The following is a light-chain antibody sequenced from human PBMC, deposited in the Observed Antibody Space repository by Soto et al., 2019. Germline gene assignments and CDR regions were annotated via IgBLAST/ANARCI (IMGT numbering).Light chain of an antibody. J-gene: IGKJ1*01. CDR3: QQSYSTPRT. V-gene: IGKV1-39*01. CDR2: AAS. Sequence: DIQMTQSPSSLSASVGDRVTITCRASQSISSYLNWYQQKPGKAPKLLIYAASSLQSGVPSRFSGSGSGTDFTITISSLQPEDFATYSCQQSYSTPRTFGQGTKVEIK. CDR1: QSISSY.